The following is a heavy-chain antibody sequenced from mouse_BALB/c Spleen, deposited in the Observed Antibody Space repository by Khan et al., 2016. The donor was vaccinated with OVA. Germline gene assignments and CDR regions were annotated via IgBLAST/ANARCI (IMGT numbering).Heavy chain of an antibody. D-gene: IGHD1-1*01. CDR2: INPSTDYP. Sequence: VQLQESGAELAKPGASVKMSCKASGYTFTNYWMNWVKQRPGQGLEWIGYINPSTDYPEYNQKFKEKATLTVDKSSSTAYMQLTSLTSEDSAIYYCVNPGSCSAWFDYWGQGTRVTVSA. CDR3: VNPGSCSAWFDY. V-gene: IGHV1-7*01. CDR1: GYTFTNYW. J-gene: IGHJ3*01.